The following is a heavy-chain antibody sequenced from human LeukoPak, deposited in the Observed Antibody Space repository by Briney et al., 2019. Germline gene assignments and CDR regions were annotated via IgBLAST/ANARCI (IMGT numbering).Heavy chain of an antibody. CDR1: GNTFSSHV. CDR3: ARRYRSSAQCFWFDY. Sequence: SVKVSCKVSGNTFSSHVITWVRQAPGQGLEWMGGLIPMFETANYAQKFQGRVTFTMDESTSTAYMELSSLRSEDTAVYYCARRYRSSAQCFWFDYWGQGTLVTVSS. V-gene: IGHV1-69*05. J-gene: IGHJ4*02. D-gene: IGHD2-2*01. CDR2: LIPMFETA.